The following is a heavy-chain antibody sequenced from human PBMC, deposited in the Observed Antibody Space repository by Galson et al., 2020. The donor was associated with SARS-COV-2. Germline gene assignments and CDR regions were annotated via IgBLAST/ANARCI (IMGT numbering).Heavy chain of an antibody. V-gene: IGHV3-23*01. CDR2: ITGSGGST. CDR3: AKYPRPYYDIVTGYYPPYMDG. J-gene: IGHJ6*03. CDR1: GFTFSSYA. Sequence: GESLKIYCAASGFTFSSYAMSWVRQAPGKGLEWISAITGSGGSTYYADSVKSRFTIPRDNSKNTLYLQMNSLRAEDTAVYYCAKYPRPYYDIVTGYYPPYMDGWGKGTTVTVSS. D-gene: IGHD3-9*01.